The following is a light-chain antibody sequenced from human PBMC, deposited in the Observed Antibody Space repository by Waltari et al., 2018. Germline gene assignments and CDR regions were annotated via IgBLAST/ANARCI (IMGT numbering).Light chain of an antibody. Sequence: HSVLTQPPSVSAPSGQTVTISCSVSSSAIGNSDVSGYQHVPGTAPKLLIYDNNKRPSGIPDRFSGSESGTSATLDISGLQSGDEADYYCGTWDSGLTRVVFGGGTKLTVL. CDR2: DNN. J-gene: IGLJ2*01. V-gene: IGLV1-51*01. CDR3: GTWDSGLTRVV. CDR1: SSAIGNSD.